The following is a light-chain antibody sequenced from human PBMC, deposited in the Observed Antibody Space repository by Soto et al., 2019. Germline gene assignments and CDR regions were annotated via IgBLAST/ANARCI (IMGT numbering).Light chain of an antibody. Sequence: EIVLTQSPATLSLSPGRRATLSCRASQSVNIYLAWYQQKPGQAPRLHIYDTSNRATGIPARFSGSGSGTXXXXXXXXXEXXDFAVXYCQQRSNWPLTFGGGTKVEIK. CDR3: QQRSNWPLT. J-gene: IGKJ4*01. CDR2: DTS. V-gene: IGKV3-11*01. CDR1: QSVNIY.